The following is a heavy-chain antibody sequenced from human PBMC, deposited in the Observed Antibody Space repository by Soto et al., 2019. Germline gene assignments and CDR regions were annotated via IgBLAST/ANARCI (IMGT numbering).Heavy chain of an antibody. D-gene: IGHD1-26*01. CDR3: ARDIDWYSNSSGFDN. Sequence: QVQLVESGGGVVQPGRSLRLSCAASGFTFSSYGMHWVRQAPGKGLEWVAVIWYDGSNKHYADPVKGRFTIFRDNSKNTLSLQMNSLRAEDTAIYYCARDIDWYSNSSGFDNWGQGTLVTVSS. CDR2: IWYDGSNK. CDR1: GFTFSSYG. J-gene: IGHJ4*02. V-gene: IGHV3-33*01.